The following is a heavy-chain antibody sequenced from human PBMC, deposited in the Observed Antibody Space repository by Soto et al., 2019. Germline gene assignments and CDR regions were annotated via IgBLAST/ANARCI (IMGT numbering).Heavy chain of an antibody. CDR1: GFSFTKYA. V-gene: IGHV3-23*01. J-gene: IGHJ4*02. D-gene: IGHD2-21*02. CDR3: AKDDVSGDGLWLVAD. Sequence: DVQLLESGGGLVHPGGSLRLCCAASGFSFTKYAMIWVRQAPGKGQEWVSGITGSGGTIEYAASVKGRFTISRDNSKNTVYLQMNNLRVEDTAMYYCAKDDVSGDGLWLVADWGQGTLVTVS. CDR2: ITGSGGTI.